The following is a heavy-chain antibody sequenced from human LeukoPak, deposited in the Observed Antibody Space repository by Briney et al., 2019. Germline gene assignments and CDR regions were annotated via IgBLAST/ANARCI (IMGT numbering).Heavy chain of an antibody. Sequence: SETLSLTCTVSGGSISSSSYYWGWIRQPPGKGLEWIGSIYYSGSTYYNPSLKSRVTISVDTSKNQFSLKLSSLTAADTAVYYCARRSYGDYVPVDYWGQGTLVTVSS. J-gene: IGHJ4*02. D-gene: IGHD4-17*01. CDR1: GGSISSSSYY. CDR2: IYYSGST. V-gene: IGHV4-39*01. CDR3: ARRSYGDYVPVDY.